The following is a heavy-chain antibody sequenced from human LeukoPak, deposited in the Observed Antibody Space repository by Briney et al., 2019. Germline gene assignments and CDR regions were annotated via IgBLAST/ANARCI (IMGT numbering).Heavy chain of an antibody. J-gene: IGHJ5*02. CDR3: ARCIAAAGVDP. Sequence: SETLSLTCAVYGGSFSGYYWSWIRQPPGKGLQWIGEINHSGSTNYNPSRKSRVTISVDTSKNQFSLKLSSVTAADTAVYYCARCIAAAGVDPWGQGTLVTVSS. D-gene: IGHD6-13*01. V-gene: IGHV4-34*01. CDR1: GGSFSGYY. CDR2: INHSGST.